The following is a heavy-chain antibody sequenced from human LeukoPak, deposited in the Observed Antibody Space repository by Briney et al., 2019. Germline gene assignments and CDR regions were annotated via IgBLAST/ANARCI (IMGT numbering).Heavy chain of an antibody. V-gene: IGHV6-1*01. Sequence: SQTLSLTCAISGDSVSNSNTAWNWIRQSPSRGLEWPGRTYYRSKWYNDYAVSVKSRITINPDTSKNQFSLQLNSVTPEDTAVYYCAREGYDSSGAVAFDIWGQGTMVTVSS. CDR1: GDSVSNSNTA. D-gene: IGHD3-22*01. CDR3: AREGYDSSGAVAFDI. CDR2: TYYRSKWYN. J-gene: IGHJ3*02.